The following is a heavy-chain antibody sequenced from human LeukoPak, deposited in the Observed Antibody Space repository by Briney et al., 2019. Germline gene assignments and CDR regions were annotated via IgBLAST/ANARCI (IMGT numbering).Heavy chain of an antibody. CDR2: ICSSGRT. D-gene: IGHD3-10*01. V-gene: IGHV4-4*07. CDR3: ARDLPSYYFDSGNMFDP. Sequence: SETLSLTCTVSGGSISNFYWSWIRQPAGKGLEWIGRICSSGRTNYNSSLKSRVAMSIDTSNNQFSLKLSSVTAADTAVYYCARDLPSYYFDSGNMFDPWGQGTLVTVSS. J-gene: IGHJ5*02. CDR1: GGSISNFY.